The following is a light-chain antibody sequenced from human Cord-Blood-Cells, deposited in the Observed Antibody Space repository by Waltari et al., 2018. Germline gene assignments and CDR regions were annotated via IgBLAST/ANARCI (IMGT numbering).Light chain of an antibody. CDR1: TGAVTSGYY. V-gene: IGLV7-43*01. J-gene: IGLJ1*01. CDR2: STS. CDR3: LLYYVGAYV. Sequence: QTVVTQEPSLTVSPGGTVTLTCASSTGAVTSGYYPNWFQQKPGPAPRALSYSTSKKHTCPPARFSVPHLGGKAALTRAAVKPEDEAEYYCLLYYVGAYVFGTGTKVTVL.